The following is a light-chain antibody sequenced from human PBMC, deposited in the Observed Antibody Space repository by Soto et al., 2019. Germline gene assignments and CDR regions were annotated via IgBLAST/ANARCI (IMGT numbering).Light chain of an antibody. CDR3: QQYGSSPWK. V-gene: IGKV3-20*01. Sequence: EIVLTQSPGTLSLSPGERATLSCRASQSVSNNYLAWYQQKPGQAPRLLIYAASRRATGIPDRFSGSGSGTDFTLTISRLEPEDFAVYYCQQYGSSPWKCGQGTKVAIK. CDR1: QSVSNNY. J-gene: IGKJ1*01. CDR2: AAS.